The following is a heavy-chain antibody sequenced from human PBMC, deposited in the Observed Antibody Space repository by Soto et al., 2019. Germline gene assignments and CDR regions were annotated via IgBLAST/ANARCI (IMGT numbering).Heavy chain of an antibody. V-gene: IGHV5-51*01. CDR3: AKDRTGGYCSGTSCYVYYFDY. CDR1: GYRFSTFW. D-gene: IGHD2-2*01. CDR2: IYPDQSRA. J-gene: IGHJ4*02. Sequence: GASLKISCKGSGYRFSTFWIGWVRQMPGKGLEWVAIIYPDQSRAMYSPAFQGQVTISVDKSISTAYLQWNSLRAEDTAVYYCAKDRTGGYCSGTSCYVYYFDYWGQGTLVTVSS.